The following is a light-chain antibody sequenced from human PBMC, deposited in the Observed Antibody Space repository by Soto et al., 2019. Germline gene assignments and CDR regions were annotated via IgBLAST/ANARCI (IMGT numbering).Light chain of an antibody. J-gene: IGKJ5*01. V-gene: IGKV3-11*01. CDR1: QSVRSY. CDR3: QQRSNWQVT. CDR2: DAS. Sequence: EIVLTQSPATLSLSPGERATLSCRASQSVRSYLAWYQQKPGQAPRLLIYDASNRATGIPARFSGSGSGTDFTLTISSLEPEDFAVYYCQQRSNWQVTFGQGTRLEIK.